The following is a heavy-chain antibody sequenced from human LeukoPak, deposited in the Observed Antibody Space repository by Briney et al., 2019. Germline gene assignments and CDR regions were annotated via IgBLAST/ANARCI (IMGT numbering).Heavy chain of an antibody. Sequence: ASVKVSCKASGYTFTTYYMHWVRQAPGQGLEWMGWMNPNSGATKYAQKFQGRVTITRDTSISTSYMELSRLISDDTAMYYCARGTTPAAGPYKWFDPWGQGTLVTVSS. CDR2: MNPNSGAT. D-gene: IGHD6-13*01. V-gene: IGHV1-2*02. CDR3: ARGTTPAAGPYKWFDP. J-gene: IGHJ5*02. CDR1: GYTFTTYY.